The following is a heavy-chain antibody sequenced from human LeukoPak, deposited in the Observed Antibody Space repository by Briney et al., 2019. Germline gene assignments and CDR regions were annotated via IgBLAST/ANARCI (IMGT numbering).Heavy chain of an antibody. J-gene: IGHJ3*02. D-gene: IGHD2-21*01. CDR2: IYYSGST. Sequence: SETLSLTCTVSGGSISSSSYYWGWIRQPPGKGLEWIGSIYYSGSTYYNPSLKSRVTISVDTSKNQFPLKLSSVTAADTAVYYCAREGREAYSRGAFDIWGQGTMVTVSS. CDR1: GGSISSSSYY. CDR3: AREGREAYSRGAFDI. V-gene: IGHV4-39*06.